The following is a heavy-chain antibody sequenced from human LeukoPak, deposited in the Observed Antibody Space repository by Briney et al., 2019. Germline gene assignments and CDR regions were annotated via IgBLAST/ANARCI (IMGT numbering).Heavy chain of an antibody. Sequence: GGSLRLSCAASGFTFSSYWMHWVRQAPGKGLVWVSRINSNGSSTSYADSVKGRFTISRDNAKHTLYLQLNSLRAEDTAVYYCARVSSGSYFGYYYYYMDVWGKGTTVTVSS. V-gene: IGHV3-74*01. CDR3: ARVSSGSYFGYYYYYMDV. CDR2: INSNGSST. J-gene: IGHJ6*03. D-gene: IGHD1-26*01. CDR1: GFTFSSYW.